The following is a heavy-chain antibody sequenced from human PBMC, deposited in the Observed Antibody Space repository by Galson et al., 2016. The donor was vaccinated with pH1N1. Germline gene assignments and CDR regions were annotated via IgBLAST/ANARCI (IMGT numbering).Heavy chain of an antibody. D-gene: IGHD3-10*01. J-gene: IGHJ6*02. CDR2: IDWDDEK. CDR1: GFSLSTFGVR. CDR3: ARMGVASGGRYYYGMDV. V-gene: IGHV2-70*04. Sequence: PALVKPTQTLKLTCTFSGFSLSTFGVRVSWIRQSPGKALEWLARIDWDDEKFYSPSLKTRLTISKDTSKDQVVLTMTNMDPGDTGTYYCARMGVASGGRYYYGMDVWGQGTTVTVSS.